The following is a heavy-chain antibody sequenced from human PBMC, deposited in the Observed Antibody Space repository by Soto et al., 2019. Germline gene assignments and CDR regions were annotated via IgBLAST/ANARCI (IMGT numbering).Heavy chain of an antibody. CDR3: ARSSRSYFDY. Sequence: QVQLQESGPGLVKPSQTPSLTCTVSGGSISRSGYFWSWIRQHPGKGLEWIGYIYDSGSTYYNPSLKSRVSLSVDTSKNQFSLNLTSVTAADTGMYYCARSSRSYFDYWGQGTLVTVSS. V-gene: IGHV4-31*03. CDR1: GGSISRSGYF. CDR2: IYDSGST. J-gene: IGHJ4*02.